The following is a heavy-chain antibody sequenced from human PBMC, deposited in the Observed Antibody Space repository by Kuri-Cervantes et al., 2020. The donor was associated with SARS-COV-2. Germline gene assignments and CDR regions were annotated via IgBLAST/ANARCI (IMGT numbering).Heavy chain of an antibody. CDR2: IGTYGTTI. J-gene: IGHJ4*02. V-gene: IGHV3-11*04. Sequence: GESLKISCAASGSTFRDYYLSWIRPAPGKGLEWVSYIGTYGTTIYSAGAMKGRVTISRDNAKNSLYLQMNSLRAEDTAVYYCARVPSSSGFFDYWGQGTLVTVSS. CDR3: ARVPSSSGFFDY. D-gene: IGHD6-6*01. CDR1: GSTFRDYY.